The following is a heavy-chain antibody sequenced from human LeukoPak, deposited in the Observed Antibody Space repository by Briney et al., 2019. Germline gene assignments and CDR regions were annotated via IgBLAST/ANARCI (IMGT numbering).Heavy chain of an antibody. J-gene: IGHJ4*02. D-gene: IGHD1-26*01. CDR3: ANLSGGATPDY. Sequence: GGSLRLSCAASGFTFSSYGMHWVRQAPGKGLEWVAFIRYDGSIKHYADSVKGRFTISRDNSKNTLYLQMNSLRAEDTAVYYCANLSGGATPDYWGQGTLVTVSS. CDR2: IRYDGSIK. V-gene: IGHV3-30*02. CDR1: GFTFSSYG.